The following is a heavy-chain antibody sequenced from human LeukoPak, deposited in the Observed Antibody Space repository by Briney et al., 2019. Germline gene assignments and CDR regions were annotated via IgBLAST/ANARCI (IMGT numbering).Heavy chain of an antibody. CDR2: INHSGST. CDR1: GGSFSGYY. CDR3: AGGSRENYDYVWGSYRPLCFDY. Sequence: PSETLSLTCAVYGGSFSGYYWSWIRQPPGKGLEWIGEINHSGSTNYNPSLKSRVTISVDTSKNQFSLKLSPVTAADTAVYYCAGGSRENYDYVWGSYRPLCFDYWGKETWSPSPQ. J-gene: IGHJ4*01. D-gene: IGHD3-16*02. V-gene: IGHV4-34*01.